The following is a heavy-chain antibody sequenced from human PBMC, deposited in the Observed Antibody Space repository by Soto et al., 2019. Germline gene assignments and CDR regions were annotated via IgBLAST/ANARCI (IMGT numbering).Heavy chain of an antibody. D-gene: IGHD3-22*01. CDR2: INHTGGT. Sequence: PSETLSLTCAVYGGSVNGYYWNWIRQPPGKGLEWIGEINHTGGTHYNPSLKSRVTMSVDTSKNQFSLRLSSVTAADTAIYYCARDYYDSSGYYAFSLDWGQGTLVTVSS. J-gene: IGHJ4*02. V-gene: IGHV4-34*01. CDR3: ARDYYDSSGYYAFSLD. CDR1: GGSVNGYY.